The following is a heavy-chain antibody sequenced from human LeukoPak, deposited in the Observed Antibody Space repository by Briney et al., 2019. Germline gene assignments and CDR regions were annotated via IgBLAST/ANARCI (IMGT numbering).Heavy chain of an antibody. V-gene: IGHV3-23*01. J-gene: IGHJ4*02. CDR1: GFIFSSHA. Sequence: GGSLRLSCAASGFIFSSHAMRWVRQAAGKGLEWVSAIRSSGENTFYPDSVKGRFTISRDNSKNTLYLQMNSLRAEDTAVYYCVKDPPRAAWLSDDQSNHGHWGRETLVTVSS. D-gene: IGHD4-11*01. CDR3: VKDPPRAAWLSDDQSNHGH. CDR2: IRSSGENT.